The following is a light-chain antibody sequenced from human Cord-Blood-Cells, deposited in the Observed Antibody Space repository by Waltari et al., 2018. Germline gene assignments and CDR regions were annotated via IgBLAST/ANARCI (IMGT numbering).Light chain of an antibody. CDR3: SSYAGSNNVV. CDR1: SSDVGGYNY. V-gene: IGLV2-8*01. CDR2: EVS. J-gene: IGLJ2*01. Sequence: QSALTQPPSASGSPGQSVTISCTGTSSDVGGYNYVSWYQQHPGKAPKLMIYEVSKRPSGLPDRFSGFKSGNTASLTVSGLHAEDEADYYCSSYAGSNNVVFGGGTKLTVL.